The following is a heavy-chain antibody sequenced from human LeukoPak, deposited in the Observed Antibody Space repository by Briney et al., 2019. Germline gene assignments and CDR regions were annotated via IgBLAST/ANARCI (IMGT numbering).Heavy chain of an antibody. CDR3: ASLYYYDSSGYYLVDY. CDR1: GGSFSGYY. V-gene: IGHV4-34*01. D-gene: IGHD3-22*01. J-gene: IGHJ4*02. Sequence: SETLSLTCAVYGGSFSGYYWRWIRQPPGKGLEWIGEINHSGSTNYNPSLKSRVTISVDTSKNQFSLKLSSVTAADTAVYYCASLYYYDSSGYYLVDYWGQGTLVTVSS. CDR2: INHSGST.